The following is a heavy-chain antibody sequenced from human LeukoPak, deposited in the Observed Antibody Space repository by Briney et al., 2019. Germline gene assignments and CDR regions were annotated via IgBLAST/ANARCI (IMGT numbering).Heavy chain of an antibody. D-gene: IGHD3-22*01. J-gene: IGHJ4*02. CDR3: ARDRPNYYGSDGHYYRRDGDY. CDR2: IWYDGSNK. CDR1: GFTFSSYG. V-gene: IGHV3-33*01. Sequence: GGSLRLSCAASGFTFSSYGMHWVRQATGKGLEWVAVIWYDGSNKYYADSVKGRFTISRDNSKNTLYLQMHSLRAEDTAVYYCARDRPNYYGSDGHYYRRDGDYWGRGTLVSVSS.